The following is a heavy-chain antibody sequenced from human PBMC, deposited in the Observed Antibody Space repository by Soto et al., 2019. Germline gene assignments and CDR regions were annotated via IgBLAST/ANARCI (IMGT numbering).Heavy chain of an antibody. CDR1: GGSFSGYY. D-gene: IGHD6-6*01. J-gene: IGHJ6*03. CDR3: ATQAPYSSSPYYYYYLDV. Sequence: SETLSLTCAVCGGSFSGYYWSWIRQSPGKGLEWIGEINHTGSTNYNPSLKSRATISVDTSKNQFSLKLNSVTAADTAVYYCATQAPYSSSPYYYYYLDVWGKGTTVTVS. CDR2: INHTGST. V-gene: IGHV4-34*01.